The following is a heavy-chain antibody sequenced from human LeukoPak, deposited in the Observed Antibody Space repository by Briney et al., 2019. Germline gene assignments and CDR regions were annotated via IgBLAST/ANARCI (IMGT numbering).Heavy chain of an antibody. CDR3: ARELPESYYFDY. CDR2: IKVSGGRT. J-gene: IGHJ4*02. CDR1: GYTFSDFY. V-gene: IGHV1-46*01. Sequence: EASVKVSCKASGYTFSDFYVHWVRQAPGQGLEWMGIIKVSGGRTEYAQKFQGRVTMTRDMSTSTVYMELNNLRSEDTAVYYCARELPESYYFDYWGQGTLVTVSS.